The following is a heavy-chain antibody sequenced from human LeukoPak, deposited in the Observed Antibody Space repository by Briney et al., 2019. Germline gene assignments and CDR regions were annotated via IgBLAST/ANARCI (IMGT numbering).Heavy chain of an antibody. V-gene: IGHV3-21*01. CDR3: ARKVGGMGEDY. CDR2: ISSSSSYI. D-gene: IGHD3-16*01. Sequence: GGSLRLSCAASGFTFSSYAMSWVRQAPGKGLEWVSSISSSSSYIYYADSVKGRFTISRDNAKNSLYLQMNSLRAEDTAVYYCARKVGGMGEDYWGQGTLVTVSS. CDR1: GFTFSSYA. J-gene: IGHJ4*02.